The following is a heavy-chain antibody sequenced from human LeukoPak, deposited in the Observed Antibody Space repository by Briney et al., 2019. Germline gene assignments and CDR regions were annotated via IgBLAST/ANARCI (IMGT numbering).Heavy chain of an antibody. D-gene: IGHD5-24*01. Sequence: GASVKVSCKASGYTFTSYGISWVRQAPGQGLEWMGRIIPILGIANYAQKFQGRVTITADKSTSTAYVELSSLRSEDTAVYYCARSLPEGGYKTYYFDYWGQGTLVTVSS. J-gene: IGHJ4*02. V-gene: IGHV1-69*04. CDR3: ARSLPEGGYKTYYFDY. CDR2: IIPILGIA. CDR1: GYTFTSYG.